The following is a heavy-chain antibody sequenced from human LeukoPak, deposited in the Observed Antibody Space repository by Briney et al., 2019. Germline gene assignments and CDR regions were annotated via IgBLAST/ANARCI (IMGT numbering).Heavy chain of an antibody. J-gene: IGHJ4*02. Sequence: SETLSLTCAVYGGSFRGYYGSWIRQPPGKGLEWVGEINHSGSTNYNPSLKSRVTISVDTSKNHFSLKLSSVTAADTAVYYCARGDCSSTSCYLDYWGQGTLVTVSS. V-gene: IGHV4-34*01. CDR1: GGSFRGYY. CDR2: INHSGST. CDR3: ARGDCSSTSCYLDY. D-gene: IGHD2-2*01.